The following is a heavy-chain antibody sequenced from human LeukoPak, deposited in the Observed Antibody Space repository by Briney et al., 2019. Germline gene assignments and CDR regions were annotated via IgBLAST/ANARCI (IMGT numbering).Heavy chain of an antibody. CDR1: KFIFSNYW. J-gene: IGHJ4*02. Sequence: GGSLRLSCAASKFIFSNYWMSWVRQAPGKGLEWVAYIKKTGSETYHVDSVKGRFTITRDNARNSLSLQMNSLRAEDTAVYYCAREDGYCSGGNCYSYFDSWGQGTLVTVSS. D-gene: IGHD2-15*01. CDR2: IKKTGSET. V-gene: IGHV3-7*01. CDR3: AREDGYCSGGNCYSYFDS.